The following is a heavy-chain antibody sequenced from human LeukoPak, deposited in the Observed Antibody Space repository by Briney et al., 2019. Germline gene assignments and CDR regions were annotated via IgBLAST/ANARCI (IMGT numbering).Heavy chain of an antibody. CDR1: GGSISSYY. Sequence: SETLSLTCTVSGGSISSYYWSWIRQPPGKGLEWIGYIYYSGSTNYNPSLKSRVTISVDTSKNQFSLKLSSVTAADTAVYYCARGHYDFWSGYYTPLFDYWGQGTLVTVSS. J-gene: IGHJ4*02. CDR2: IYYSGST. D-gene: IGHD3-3*01. CDR3: ARGHYDFWSGYYTPLFDY. V-gene: IGHV4-59*01.